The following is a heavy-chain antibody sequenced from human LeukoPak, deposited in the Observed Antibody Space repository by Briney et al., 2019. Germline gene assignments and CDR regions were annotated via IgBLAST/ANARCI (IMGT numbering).Heavy chain of an antibody. CDR1: GFTFSSYA. V-gene: IGHV3-15*01. D-gene: IGHD3-16*01. CDR2: IKSKSDGGTT. CDR3: TTGGGVYDYVSLH. Sequence: VQPGGSLRLSCAASGFTFSSYAMSWVRQAPGKGLEWVGRIKSKSDGGTTDYAAPVKGKFTISRDDSKNTLYLQMNSLKSEDTAVYYCTTGGGVYDYVSLHWGQGTLVTVSS. J-gene: IGHJ1*01.